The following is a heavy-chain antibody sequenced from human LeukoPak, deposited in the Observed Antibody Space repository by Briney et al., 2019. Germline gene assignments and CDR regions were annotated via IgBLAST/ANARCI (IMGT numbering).Heavy chain of an antibody. Sequence: ASVKVSCKASGYTFTSYGISWARQAPGQGLEWMGWISAYNGNTNYAQKLQGRVTMTTDTSTSTAYMELRSLRSDDTAVYYCAREQWLGDYYYYYGMDVWGQGTTVTVSS. V-gene: IGHV1-18*01. D-gene: IGHD6-19*01. CDR2: ISAYNGNT. J-gene: IGHJ6*02. CDR1: GYTFTSYG. CDR3: AREQWLGDYYYYYGMDV.